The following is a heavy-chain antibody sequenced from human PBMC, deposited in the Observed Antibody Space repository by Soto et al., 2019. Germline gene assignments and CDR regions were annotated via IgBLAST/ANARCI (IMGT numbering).Heavy chain of an antibody. CDR1: AFTFRNYW. CDR3: ARVDCSSIGCYGDNSYYVMDV. D-gene: IGHD2-2*01. Sequence: EVQLVESGGGLVQPGGSLRLSCAASAFTFRNYWMSWVRQAPGKGLEWVANIKQDGSEKYYVDSVKGRFTISRDTAKSSLYLQINSLRAEDTAVYYCARVDCSSIGCYGDNSYYVMDVWGQGTTVTVS. J-gene: IGHJ6*02. CDR2: IKQDGSEK. V-gene: IGHV3-7*05.